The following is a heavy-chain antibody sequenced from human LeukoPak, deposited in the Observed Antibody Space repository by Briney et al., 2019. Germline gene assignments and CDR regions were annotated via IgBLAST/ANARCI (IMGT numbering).Heavy chain of an antibody. Sequence: ASVKVSCKASGYTFTGYYMHWVRQAPGQGLEWMGWINPNSGGTNYAQKFQGRVTMTRDTSISTAYMELSRLRSDDTAVYYCARVRSGSSHGMDVWGQGTTVTVSS. J-gene: IGHJ6*02. D-gene: IGHD1-26*01. CDR2: INPNSGGT. CDR1: GYTFTGYY. V-gene: IGHV1-2*02. CDR3: ARVRSGSSHGMDV.